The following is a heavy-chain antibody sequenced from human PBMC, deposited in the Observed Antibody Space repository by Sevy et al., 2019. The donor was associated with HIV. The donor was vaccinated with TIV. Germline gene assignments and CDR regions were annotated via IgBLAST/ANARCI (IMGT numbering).Heavy chain of an antibody. Sequence: SETLSLTCTVSGGSISGSSYYWGWIRQPPGKGLEWIGSIYYSGSTYYNPSLKSRVTISVDTSKTQFSLKLTSVTAADTAVYYCARESIAAIGDFDYWGQGTLVTVSS. CDR3: ARESIAAIGDFDY. CDR1: GGSISGSSYY. CDR2: IYYSGST. D-gene: IGHD6-13*01. V-gene: IGHV4-39*07. J-gene: IGHJ4*02.